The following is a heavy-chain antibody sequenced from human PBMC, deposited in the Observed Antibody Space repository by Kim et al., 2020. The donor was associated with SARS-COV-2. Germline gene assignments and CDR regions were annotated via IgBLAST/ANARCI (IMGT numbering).Heavy chain of an antibody. CDR1: GYTFTGYY. V-gene: IGHV1-2*02. Sequence: ASVKVSCKASGYTFTGYYMHWVRQAPGQGLEWMGWINPNSGGTNYAQKFQGRVTMTRDTSISTAYMELSRLRSDDTAVYYCAREFSTSYSQGPGAFDIWGQGTMVTVSS. CDR2: INPNSGGT. J-gene: IGHJ3*02. CDR3: AREFSTSYSQGPGAFDI. D-gene: IGHD2-2*01.